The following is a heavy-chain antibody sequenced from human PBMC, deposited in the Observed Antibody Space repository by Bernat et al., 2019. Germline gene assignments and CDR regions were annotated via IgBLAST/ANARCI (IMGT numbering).Heavy chain of an antibody. D-gene: IGHD1-26*01. Sequence: EVQLVESGGGLVKPGGSLELSCSASGFIFNSYSINWVRQAPGKGLEWVSSLSNSSSYIYYADSMKGRFTISRDNAKNSLYLQMNSLRAEDTAVYYCARALGVGVTRIGDVFDIWGQGTMVTVSS. V-gene: IGHV3-21*01. CDR3: ARALGVGVTRIGDVFDI. J-gene: IGHJ3*02. CDR1: GFIFNSYS. CDR2: LSNSSSYI.